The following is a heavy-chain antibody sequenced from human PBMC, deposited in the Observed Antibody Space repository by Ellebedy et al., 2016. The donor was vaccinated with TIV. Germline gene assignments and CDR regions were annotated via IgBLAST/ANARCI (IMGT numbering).Heavy chain of an antibody. J-gene: IGHJ4*02. CDR2: FTHIGTT. CDR1: GGCFNSYY. V-gene: IGHV4-59*13. Sequence: SETLSLXXSVSGGCFNSYYLTWIRQPPGKGLEWIGHFTHIGTTNYNPSLQSRVAMSLDSSKTQLSLELNSVAAADTAVYFCARSCSPSCWECLEYWGQGVLVTVSS. D-gene: IGHD2-2*01. CDR3: ARSCSPSCWECLEY.